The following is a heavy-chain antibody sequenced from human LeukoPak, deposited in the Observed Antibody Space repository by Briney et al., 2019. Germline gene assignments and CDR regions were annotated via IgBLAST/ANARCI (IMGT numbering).Heavy chain of an antibody. CDR3: ARQYSSGWYVRDYYYGMDV. CDR1: GGSISSYY. Sequence: SETLSLTCTVSGGSISSYYWSWIRQPAGKGLEWIGRIYTSGSTNYNPSLKSRVTMSVDTSKNQFSLKLSSVTAADTAVYYCARQYSSGWYVRDYYYGMDVWGQGTTVTVSS. D-gene: IGHD6-19*01. J-gene: IGHJ6*02. CDR2: IYTSGST. V-gene: IGHV4-4*07.